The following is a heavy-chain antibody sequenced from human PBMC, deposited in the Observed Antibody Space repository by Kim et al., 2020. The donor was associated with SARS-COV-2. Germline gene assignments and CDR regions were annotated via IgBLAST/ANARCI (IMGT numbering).Heavy chain of an antibody. D-gene: IGHD6-13*01. Sequence: SETLSLTCSVSGGSISTYYWSWIRQSPGKGLEWVGYIYHSGSTNYNPSLKSRVTISVDTSKNQFSLNLSSVTAADTAVYYCARGSGSSWQSYFYHWGQG. CDR3: ARGSGSSWQSYFYH. J-gene: IGHJ4*02. V-gene: IGHV4-59*13. CDR1: GGSISTYY. CDR2: IYHSGST.